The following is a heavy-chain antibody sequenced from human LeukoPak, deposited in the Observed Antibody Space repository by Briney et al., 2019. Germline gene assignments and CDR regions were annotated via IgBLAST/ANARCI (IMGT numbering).Heavy chain of an antibody. CDR2: ITSSSSYI. J-gene: IGHJ5*02. D-gene: IGHD6-19*01. CDR1: GFTFSSYT. V-gene: IGHV3-21*01. CDR3: ARDWLPNWFDP. Sequence: GGSLRLSCAASGFTFSSYTMNWVRQAPGKGLEWVSSITSSSSYIYYADSVKGRFTISRDNAKNSLYLQMNSLRAEDTAVYYCARDWLPNWFDPWGQGTLVTVSS.